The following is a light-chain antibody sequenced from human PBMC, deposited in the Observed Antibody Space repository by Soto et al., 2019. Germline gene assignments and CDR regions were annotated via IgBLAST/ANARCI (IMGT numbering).Light chain of an antibody. CDR1: ASDIGRYNY. CDR2: EVT. V-gene: IGLV2-8*01. CDR3: NSYVGSNNYV. Sequence: QSVLTQPPSASGSPGQSVTISCIGTASDIGRYNYVSWYQHHPGKALKLIIYEVTKRPSGVPDRFSGSKSGNTASLTVSGLQADDEADYYCNSYVGSNNYVFGTGTKVTVL. J-gene: IGLJ1*01.